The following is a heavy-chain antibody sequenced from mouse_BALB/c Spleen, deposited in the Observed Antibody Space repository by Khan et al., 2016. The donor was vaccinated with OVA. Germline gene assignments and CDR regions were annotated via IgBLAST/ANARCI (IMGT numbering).Heavy chain of an antibody. CDR2: INPATDYT. Sequence: QVQLQQSGAELAKPGASVKMSCKASGYTFTSYWMHWVKQRPGQGLEWIGYINPATDYTEYNQKFKNKATLTADISSSTAYMQLSSLTSEDSAVYYCVNHGSSSAWFTYWGQGTPVTVSA. V-gene: IGHV1-7*01. CDR1: GYTFTSYW. J-gene: IGHJ3*01. D-gene: IGHD1-1*01. CDR3: VNHGSSSAWFTY.